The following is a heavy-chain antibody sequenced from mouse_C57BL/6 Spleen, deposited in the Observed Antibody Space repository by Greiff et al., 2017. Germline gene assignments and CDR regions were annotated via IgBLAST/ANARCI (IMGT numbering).Heavy chain of an antibody. CDR1: GFNIKDDY. V-gene: IGHV14-4*01. Sequence: EVKLQESGAELVRPGASVKLSCTASGFNIKDDYMHWVKQRPEQGLEWIGWIDPENGDTEYASKFQGKATITADTSSNTAYLQLSSLTSEDTAVYYCTRYYPWYFDVWGTGTTVTVSS. D-gene: IGHD2-3*01. CDR3: TRYYPWYFDV. CDR2: IDPENGDT. J-gene: IGHJ1*03.